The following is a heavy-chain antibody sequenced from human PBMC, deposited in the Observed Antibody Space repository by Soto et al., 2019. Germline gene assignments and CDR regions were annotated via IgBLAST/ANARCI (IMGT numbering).Heavy chain of an antibody. CDR1: GFTFSTYG. J-gene: IGHJ6*02. CDR2: ISYDGSNK. CDR3: AKDGSTGIWGYYYDYCGMDV. Sequence: PGGSLRLSCAAPGFTFSTYGMPWVRQAPGKGLEWVAVISYDGSNKYYADSVKGRFTISRDNTKDTLYLRMNSLRAEDTAVYYCAKDGSTGIWGYYYDYCGMDVWGQGTTVTVSS. V-gene: IGHV3-30*18. D-gene: IGHD2-8*01.